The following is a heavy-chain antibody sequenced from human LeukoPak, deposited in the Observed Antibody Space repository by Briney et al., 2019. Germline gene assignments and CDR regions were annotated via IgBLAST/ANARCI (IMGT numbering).Heavy chain of an antibody. CDR3: ARVGPYSNRLDS. CDR1: GGSISNYY. V-gene: IGHV4-59*01. Sequence: PSETLSHTCAVSGGSISNYYWGRIRQPPGKGLEWIGCIYYSGSTNYNPSLKSRVTMSVDTSKNQFSLNLRSVTAADTAVYYCARVGPYSNRLDSWGQGTLVTVSS. J-gene: IGHJ5*01. D-gene: IGHD4-11*01. CDR2: IYYSGST.